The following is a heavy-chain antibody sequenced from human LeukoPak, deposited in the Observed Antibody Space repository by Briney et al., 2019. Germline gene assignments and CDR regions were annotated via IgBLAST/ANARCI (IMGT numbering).Heavy chain of an antibody. CDR3: VRIPNSAGFPNWFDP. J-gene: IGHJ5*02. CDR2: ISSSNDYI. CDR1: GFTFSTST. Sequence: NPGGSLRLSCAASGFTFSTSTMNWVRQAPGKGLEWVSSISSSNDYIYYADSVKGRFAISRDNAKNSLYLQMNGLRAEDTAMYYCVRIPNSAGFPNWFDPWGQGTLVTVSS. D-gene: IGHD6-19*01. V-gene: IGHV3-21*01.